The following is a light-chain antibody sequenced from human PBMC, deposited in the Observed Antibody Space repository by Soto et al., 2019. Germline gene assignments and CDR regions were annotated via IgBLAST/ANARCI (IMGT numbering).Light chain of an antibody. Sequence: DIQLTQSPSFLSASVGDRVTITCRASQGISSYLAWYQQKPGQAPKLLIYAASTWQSGVPSRFSGSGSGTEFTLKISSLQPEDFSTYYCQQLNSYRYTFGQGTKLEIK. CDR2: AAS. V-gene: IGKV1-9*01. J-gene: IGKJ2*01. CDR1: QGISSY. CDR3: QQLNSYRYT.